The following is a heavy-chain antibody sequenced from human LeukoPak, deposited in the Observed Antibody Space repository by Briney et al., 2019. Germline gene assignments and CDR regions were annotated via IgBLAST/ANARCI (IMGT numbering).Heavy chain of an antibody. CDR1: GFTFSSYG. D-gene: IGHD3-22*01. Sequence: GGSLRLSCAASGFTFSSYGMHWVRQAPGKGLEWVAVIWYDGSNKYYADSVKGRFTISRDNSKNTLYLQMNSLRAEDTAVYYCARDFGIVVVTNWFDPWGQGTLVTVSS. J-gene: IGHJ5*02. V-gene: IGHV3-33*01. CDR2: IWYDGSNK. CDR3: ARDFGIVVVTNWFDP.